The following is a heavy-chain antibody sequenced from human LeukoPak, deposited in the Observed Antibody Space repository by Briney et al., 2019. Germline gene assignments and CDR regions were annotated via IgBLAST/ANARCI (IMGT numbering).Heavy chain of an antibody. Sequence: GGSLRLSCAASEFTFSTYAMHWVRQAPGKGLEWVAIISYDKSNKYYADSVKGRFTISRDNSKNTLYLQMNSLRTEDTAVYYCAKGRGLGGYSYGYLPLDYWGQGTLVTVSS. V-gene: IGHV3-30*04. D-gene: IGHD5-18*01. CDR1: EFTFSTYA. CDR2: ISYDKSNK. J-gene: IGHJ4*02. CDR3: AKGRGLGGYSYGYLPLDY.